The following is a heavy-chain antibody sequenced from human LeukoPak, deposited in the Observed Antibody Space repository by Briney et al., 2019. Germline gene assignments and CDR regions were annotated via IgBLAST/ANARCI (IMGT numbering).Heavy chain of an antibody. D-gene: IGHD3-10*01. CDR3: ANYGSGSYRFDP. Sequence: PSETLSLTCTVSGGSISSGGYYWSWIRQHPGKGLEWIGYIHHSGSTYYNPSLKSRLIISLDTSKNQFSLKLNSETAADTAVYYCANYGSGSYRFDPWGQGTLVTVSS. CDR1: GGSISSGGYY. V-gene: IGHV4-31*03. CDR2: IHHSGST. J-gene: IGHJ5*02.